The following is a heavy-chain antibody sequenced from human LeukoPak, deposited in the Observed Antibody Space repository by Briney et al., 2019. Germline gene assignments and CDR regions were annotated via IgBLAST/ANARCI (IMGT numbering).Heavy chain of an antibody. CDR3: AKDGGSGWGTEGYPDY. D-gene: IGHD6-25*01. Sequence: PGGSLRLSXAASGFSFNTYGMHWVRQAPGKGLGWVAFIRYEEKDKFYTDSVKGRFTLSRDTSKKTLYLQMDSLRTDDTALYYCAKDGGSGWGTEGYPDYWGQGTLVTVSS. CDR1: GFSFNTYG. V-gene: IGHV3-30*02. CDR2: IRYEEKDK. J-gene: IGHJ4*02.